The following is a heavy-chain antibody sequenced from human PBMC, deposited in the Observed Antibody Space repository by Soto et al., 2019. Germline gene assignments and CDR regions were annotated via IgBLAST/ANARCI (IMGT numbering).Heavy chain of an antibody. CDR3: ARDRTLPPAGWFHY. D-gene: IGHD2-2*01. Sequence: GGSLRLSCAASGFSVSSNYMSWVRQAPGKGLEWVSVIYSGGSTYYADSVKGRFTISRDNSKNTLYLQMNSLRAEDTAVYYCARDRTLPPAGWFHYCGQGPLVTLSS. V-gene: IGHV3-53*01. J-gene: IGHJ4*02. CDR1: GFSVSSNY. CDR2: IYSGGST.